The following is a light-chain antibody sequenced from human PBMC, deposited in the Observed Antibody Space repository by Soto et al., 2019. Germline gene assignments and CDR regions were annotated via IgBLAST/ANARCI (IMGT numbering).Light chain of an antibody. CDR3: QQYGSSPLIT. CDR1: QSVSSSY. Sequence: EIVLTPSPGTLSLSPGERATLSCRASQSVSSSYLAWYQQKPGQAPRLLIYGASSRATGIPDRFSGSGSGTDFTLTISRLEPEDFAVYYCQQYGSSPLITFGQGTRLEI. CDR2: GAS. J-gene: IGKJ5*01. V-gene: IGKV3-20*01.